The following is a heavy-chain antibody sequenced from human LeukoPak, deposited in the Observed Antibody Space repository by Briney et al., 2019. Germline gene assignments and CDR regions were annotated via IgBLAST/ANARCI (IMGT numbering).Heavy chain of an antibody. Sequence: ASVKVSCKASGYTFTGYYMHWVRQAPGQGLEWMGRINPNSGGTNYAQKFQGRVTMTGDTSISTAYMELSRLRSDDTAVYYCARVAQVRSNIAVAGTGFDYWGQGTLVTVSS. J-gene: IGHJ4*02. V-gene: IGHV1-2*06. CDR1: GYTFTGYY. CDR2: INPNSGGT. CDR3: ARVAQVRSNIAVAGTGFDY. D-gene: IGHD6-19*01.